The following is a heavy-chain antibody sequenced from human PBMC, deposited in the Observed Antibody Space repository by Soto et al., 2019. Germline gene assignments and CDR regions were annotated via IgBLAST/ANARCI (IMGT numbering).Heavy chain of an antibody. Sequence: SETLSLTCAVYGGSFSGYYWSWIRQPPGKGLEWIGEINHSGSTNYNPSLKSRVTISVDTSKNQFSLKLSSVTAADTAVYYCARSARVYGMDVWGQGTTVTVSS. J-gene: IGHJ6*02. CDR2: INHSGST. CDR1: GGSFSGYY. CDR3: ARSARVYGMDV. V-gene: IGHV4-34*01.